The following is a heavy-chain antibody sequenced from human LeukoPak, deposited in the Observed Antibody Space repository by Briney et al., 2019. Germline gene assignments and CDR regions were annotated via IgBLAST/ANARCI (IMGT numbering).Heavy chain of an antibody. CDR1: GFTFSSYS. Sequence: PGGSLRLSCAASGFTFSSYSMNWVRQAPGKGLEWVSYISSSSTIYYADSVKGRFTISRDNAKNSLYLQMNSLRDEDTAVYYCARGNYAPDAFDIWGQGTMVTVSS. J-gene: IGHJ3*02. CDR2: ISSSSTI. D-gene: IGHD3-16*01. CDR3: ARGNYAPDAFDI. V-gene: IGHV3-48*02.